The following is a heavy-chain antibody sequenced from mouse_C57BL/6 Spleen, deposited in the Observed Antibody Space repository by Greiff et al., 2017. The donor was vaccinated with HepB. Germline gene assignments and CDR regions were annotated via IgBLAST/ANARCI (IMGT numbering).Heavy chain of an antibody. V-gene: IGHV5-9-1*02. CDR3: TREPYGSSDWYFDV. CDR1: GFTFSSYA. D-gene: IGHD1-1*01. CDR2: ISSGGDYI. Sequence: EVQLVESGEGLVKPGGSLKLSCAASGFTFSSYAMSWVRQTPEKRLEWVAYISSGGDYIYYADTVKGRFTISIDNARNTLYLQMSSLKSEDTAMYYCTREPYGSSDWYFDVWGTGTTVTVSS. J-gene: IGHJ1*03.